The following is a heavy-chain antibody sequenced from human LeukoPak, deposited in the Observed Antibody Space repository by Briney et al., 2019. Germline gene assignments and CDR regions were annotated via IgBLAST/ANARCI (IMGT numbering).Heavy chain of an antibody. J-gene: IGHJ4*02. CDR2: IYYSGTT. CDR1: GGSISSYY. Sequence: PSETLSLTCTVSGGSISSYYWSWIRQPPGKGLEWIGHIYYSGTTNYNPSLKSRVTISVDTSKNQFSLRLSSVTAADTAVYYCARAPFVEYNTAFLVWGQGTLVTVSS. D-gene: IGHD3-3*01. V-gene: IGHV4-59*01. CDR3: ARAPFVEYNTAFLV.